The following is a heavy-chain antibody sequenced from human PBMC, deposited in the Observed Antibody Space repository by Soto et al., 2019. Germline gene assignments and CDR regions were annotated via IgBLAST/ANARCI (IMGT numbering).Heavy chain of an antibody. CDR2: ISGSGGST. D-gene: IGHD4-17*01. V-gene: IGHV3-23*01. Sequence: EVQLLESGGGLVQPGGSLRLSCAASGFTFSSYAMSWVRQAPGKGLEWVSAISGSGGSTYYADSVKGRFTISRDNSKNTLYRQMNSLLAEDTAVYYCAKDTTTVTTYPDYWGQGTLVTVSS. CDR1: GFTFSSYA. J-gene: IGHJ4*02. CDR3: AKDTTTVTTYPDY.